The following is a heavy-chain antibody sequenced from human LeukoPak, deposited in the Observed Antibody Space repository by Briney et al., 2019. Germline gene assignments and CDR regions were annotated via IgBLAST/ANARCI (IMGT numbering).Heavy chain of an antibody. CDR1: GFTFNSYA. V-gene: IGHV3-23*01. J-gene: IGHJ4*02. Sequence: SGGSLRLSCAASGFTFNSYAMGWVRQAPGKGLEWVSAISAGGRRTLYADSVRGRFTISRDNSKNTLYLQMNSLKTEDTAVYYCAKEPGHCGGDCYSLLDYRGQGTLVTVSS. CDR3: AKEPGHCGGDCYSLLDY. D-gene: IGHD2-21*01. CDR2: ISAGGRRT.